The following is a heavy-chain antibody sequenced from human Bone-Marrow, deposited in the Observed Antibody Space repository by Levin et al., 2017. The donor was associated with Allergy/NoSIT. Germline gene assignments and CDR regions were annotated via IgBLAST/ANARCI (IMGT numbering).Heavy chain of an antibody. V-gene: IGHV3-30*04. Sequence: QTGGSLRLSCAISGFNLNTYSIHWVRQAPGKGLEWLSVMSYDGYHIDYADSVSGRFSMSRDTSKNVLYLQMDSLRTDDAATYYCARAGYCRASTCYPMQNPYYEYFGMDVWGQGTTVTVSS. CDR2: MSYDGYHI. D-gene: IGHD2-15*01. J-gene: IGHJ6*02. CDR3: ARAGYCRASTCYPMQNPYYEYFGMDV. CDR1: GFNLNTYS.